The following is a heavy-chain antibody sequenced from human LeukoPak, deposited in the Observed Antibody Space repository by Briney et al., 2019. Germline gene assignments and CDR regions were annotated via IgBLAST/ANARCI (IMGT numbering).Heavy chain of an antibody. D-gene: IGHD3-10*01. CDR2: IIPIFGTA. V-gene: IGHV1-69*13. Sequence: ASVKVSCKASGGTFSSYAISWVRQAPGQGLEWXXXIIPIFGTANYAQKFQGRVTITADESTSTAYMELSSLRSEDTAVYYCARGPVLLWFGEWQASRFDYWGQGTLVTVSS. CDR3: ARGPVLLWFGEWQASRFDY. J-gene: IGHJ4*02. CDR1: GGTFSSYA.